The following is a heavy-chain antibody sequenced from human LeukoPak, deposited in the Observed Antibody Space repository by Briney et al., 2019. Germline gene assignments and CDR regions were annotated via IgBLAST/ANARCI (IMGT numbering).Heavy chain of an antibody. CDR3: ARDIGYYDILTGYYTTGYFDY. Sequence: ASVKVSCKASGYTFTSYGIGWVRQAPGQGLEWMGWTSAYNGNINYAQKLQGRVTMTTDTSTSTAYMELRSLRSDDTAVYYCARDIGYYDILTGYYTTGYFDYWGQGTLVTVSS. D-gene: IGHD3-9*01. CDR1: GYTFTSYG. J-gene: IGHJ4*02. V-gene: IGHV1-18*01. CDR2: TSAYNGNI.